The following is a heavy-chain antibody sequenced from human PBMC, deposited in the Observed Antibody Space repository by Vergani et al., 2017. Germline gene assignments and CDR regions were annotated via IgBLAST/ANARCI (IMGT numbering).Heavy chain of an antibody. J-gene: IGHJ3*01. D-gene: IGHD3-3*01. CDR2: IRPGANS. CDR3: ARGLMRNITLFGESIIRGTDAFHV. Sequence: QVQLQQWGAGLLKPSEPLSLTCGVSGGSFSGYFWSWIRQSPGKGLEWIGEIRPGANSNRNPSLKSRATLSLDSSKKQFSLRLRSVTAADTAVYYCARGLMRNITLFGESIIRGTDAFHVCGQGTMVTVSS. CDR1: GGSFSGYF. V-gene: IGHV4-34*04.